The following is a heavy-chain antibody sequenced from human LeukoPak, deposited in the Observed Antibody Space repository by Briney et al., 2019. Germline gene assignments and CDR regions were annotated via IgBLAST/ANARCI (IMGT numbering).Heavy chain of an antibody. CDR3: AKDLDYDSSGGSFDY. D-gene: IGHD3-22*01. Sequence: PGGSLRLSCAASGFSFKDYWMSWVRQAPGKGLEWVSAISGSGGSTYYADSVKGRFTISRDNSKNTLYLQMNSLRAEDTAVYYCAKDLDYDSSGGSFDYWGQGTLVTVSS. V-gene: IGHV3-23*01. CDR1: GFSFKDYW. CDR2: ISGSGGST. J-gene: IGHJ4*02.